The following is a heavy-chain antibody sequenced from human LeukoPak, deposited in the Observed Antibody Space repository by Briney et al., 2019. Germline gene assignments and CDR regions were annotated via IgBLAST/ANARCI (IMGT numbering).Heavy chain of an antibody. V-gene: IGHV1-2*02. CDR2: INPNSGGT. Sequence: ASVKVSCKASGYTFTGYYMHWVRQAPGQGLEWMEWINPNSGGTNYAQKFQGRVTMTRDTSISTAYMELSRLRSDDTAVYYCARVKVGATIYYFDYWGQGTLVTVSS. J-gene: IGHJ4*02. D-gene: IGHD1-26*01. CDR3: ARVKVGATIYYFDY. CDR1: GYTFTGYY.